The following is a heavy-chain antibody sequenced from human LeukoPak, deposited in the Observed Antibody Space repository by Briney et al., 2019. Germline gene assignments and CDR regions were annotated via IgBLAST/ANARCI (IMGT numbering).Heavy chain of an antibody. CDR2: IRYDAINK. J-gene: IGHJ6*03. CDR1: GFTFSTYG. V-gene: IGHV3-30*02. CDR3: AKDGDTVSGTYYFDMDV. Sequence: GGSLRPSCAASGFTFSTYGMHWVRQAPGKGLEWVAFIRYDAINKYYADSVKGRFTISRDNSRNTLYLQMSSLRAEDTALYYCAKDGDTVSGTYYFDMDVWGKGTTVTISS. D-gene: IGHD1-26*01.